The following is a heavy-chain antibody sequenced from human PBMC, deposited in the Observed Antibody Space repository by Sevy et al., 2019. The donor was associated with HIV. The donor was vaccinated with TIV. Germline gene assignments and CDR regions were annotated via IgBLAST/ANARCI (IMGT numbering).Heavy chain of an antibody. D-gene: IGHD3-10*01. CDR2: IGQDGSEK. J-gene: IGHJ4*02. CDR1: GFTFSSYW. CDR3: ARGAGAGVRGLGVDF. V-gene: IGHV3-7*01. Sequence: GGSLRLSCVASGFTFSSYWMTWVRQAPGKGPEWVANIGQDGSEKYHVDSVKGRFTISRDNAKNSLYLQMNSLRVEDTAVYYCARGAGAGVRGLGVDFWGQGSPVTVSS.